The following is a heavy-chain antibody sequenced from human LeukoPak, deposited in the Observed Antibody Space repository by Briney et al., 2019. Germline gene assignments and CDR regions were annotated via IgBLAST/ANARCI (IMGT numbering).Heavy chain of an antibody. Sequence: SGPALVKPTQTLTLTCTFSGFSLRTSGMCVSWIRQPPEKALEWLARIDWDNDKYYTTSLKTRLTISKDTSKNQVVLTMTNMDPVDTATYYCVRTRPVSGWFDPWGQGTLVTVSS. D-gene: IGHD5/OR15-5a*01. V-gene: IGHV2-70*11. J-gene: IGHJ5*02. CDR2: IDWDNDK. CDR1: GFSLRTSGMC. CDR3: VRTRPVSGWFDP.